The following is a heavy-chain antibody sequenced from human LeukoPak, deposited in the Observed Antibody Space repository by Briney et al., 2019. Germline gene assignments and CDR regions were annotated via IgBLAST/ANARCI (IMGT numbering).Heavy chain of an antibody. CDR3: AREGDYYGSGSYYNVWFDP. V-gene: IGHV1-69*13. J-gene: IGHJ5*02. CDR1: GCTFSSYA. D-gene: IGHD3-10*01. Sequence: SLKVSCKASGCTFSSYAISWVRQAPGQGLEWMGGIIPIFGTANYAQKFQGRVTITADESTSTAYMELSSLRSEDTAVYYCAREGDYYGSGSYYNVWFDPWGQGTLVTVSS. CDR2: IIPIFGTA.